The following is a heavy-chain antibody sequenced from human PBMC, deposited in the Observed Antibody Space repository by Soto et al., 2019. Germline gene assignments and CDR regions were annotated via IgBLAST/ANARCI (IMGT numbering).Heavy chain of an antibody. J-gene: IGHJ4*02. CDR3: ARRSGTLDY. Sequence: QVQLQQWGAGLLKPSETLSLSCAVYVGSFSGYYWSWIRQPSGKGLEWIGEINHSGITNYNPSLKIRVTISVDTSKNQFSLKLNSVTAADTAVYYCARRSGTLDYWGQGTLVTVSS. D-gene: IGHD1-26*01. CDR1: VGSFSGYY. V-gene: IGHV4-34*01. CDR2: INHSGIT.